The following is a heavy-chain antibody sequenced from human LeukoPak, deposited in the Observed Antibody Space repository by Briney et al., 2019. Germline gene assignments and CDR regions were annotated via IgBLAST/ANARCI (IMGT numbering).Heavy chain of an antibody. CDR3: ARELRFLEWPQRANNWFDP. CDR1: GGTFSSYA. Sequence: GASVKVSCKASGGTFSSYAISWVRQAPGQGLEWMGGIIPIFGTANYAQKFQGRVTITADESTSTAYMELSSLRSEDTAVYYCARELRFLEWPQRANNWFDPWGQGTLVTVSS. D-gene: IGHD3-3*01. V-gene: IGHV1-69*13. J-gene: IGHJ5*02. CDR2: IIPIFGTA.